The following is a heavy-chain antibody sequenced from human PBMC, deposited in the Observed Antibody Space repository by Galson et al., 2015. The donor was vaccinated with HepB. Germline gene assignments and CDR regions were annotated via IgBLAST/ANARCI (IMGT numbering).Heavy chain of an antibody. CDR1: GGSISSYY. D-gene: IGHD2-15*01. J-gene: IGHJ4*02. Sequence: QVQLQESGPGLVKPSETLSLTCTVSGGSISSYYWSWIRQPPGKGLEWIGYIYYSGSTNYNPSLKSRVTISVDTSKNQFSLKLSSVTAADTAVYYCARMGRVVLDYWGQGTLVTVSS. CDR2: IYYSGST. CDR3: ARMGRVVLDY. V-gene: IGHV4-59*01.